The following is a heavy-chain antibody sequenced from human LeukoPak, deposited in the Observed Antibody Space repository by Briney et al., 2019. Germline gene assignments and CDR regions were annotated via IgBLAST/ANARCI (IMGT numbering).Heavy chain of an antibody. CDR2: IYPGDSDT. CDR1: VFSFTNYW. V-gene: IGHV5-51*01. J-gene: IGHJ4*02. Sequence: GESLKISCKASVFSFTNYWIAWVRQTPGQGLEWMGSIYPGDSDTRYSPSFQGQVTISADKSISTAYLQWSSLKASDTAMYYCARHSQGALFDYWGQGTLVTVSS. CDR3: ARHSQGALFDY. D-gene: IGHD1-26*01.